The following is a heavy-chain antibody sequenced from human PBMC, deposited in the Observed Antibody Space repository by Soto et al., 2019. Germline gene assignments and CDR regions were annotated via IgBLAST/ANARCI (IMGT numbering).Heavy chain of an antibody. J-gene: IGHJ4*02. CDR3: ARGVGSSPPQY. CDR2: IYASGSP. CDR1: GGSISVYY. D-gene: IGHD1-26*01. V-gene: IGHV4-59*01. Sequence: PSETLSLTCTISGGSISVYYWSWIRQPPGQGLEWIGYIYASGSPYYNPSLKSRVTISADTSKNQISLKLTSPTAADTAVYYCARGVGSSPPQYWGRGTLVYVPP.